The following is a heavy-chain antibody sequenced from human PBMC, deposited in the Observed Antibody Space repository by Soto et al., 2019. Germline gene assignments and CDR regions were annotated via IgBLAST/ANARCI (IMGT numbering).Heavy chain of an antibody. J-gene: IGHJ2*01. Sequence: QVQLVQSGAEVKKPGSSVKVSCKASGGTFSSYAISWVRQAPGQGLEWMGGSIPIFGTANYAQKFQGRVTITADESTSTAYMELSSLRSEDTAVYYCASPPLDFPSPDWYFDLWGRGTLVTVSS. CDR3: ASPPLDFPSPDWYFDL. CDR2: SIPIFGTA. V-gene: IGHV1-69*01. CDR1: GGTFSSYA.